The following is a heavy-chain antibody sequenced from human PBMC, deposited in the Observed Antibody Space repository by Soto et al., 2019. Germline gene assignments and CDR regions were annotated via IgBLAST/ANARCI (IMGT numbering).Heavy chain of an antibody. CDR2: IYYSGST. CDR1: GGSISSGGYY. V-gene: IGHV4-31*03. J-gene: IGHJ4*02. CDR3: ARLRDGDYDGEFDY. Sequence: SETLSLTCTASGGSISSGGYYWSWIRQHPGKGLEWIGYIYYSGSTYYNPSLKSRVTISVDTSKNQFSLKLSSVTAADTAVYYCARLRDGDYDGEFDYWGQGTLVTVSS. D-gene: IGHD4-17*01.